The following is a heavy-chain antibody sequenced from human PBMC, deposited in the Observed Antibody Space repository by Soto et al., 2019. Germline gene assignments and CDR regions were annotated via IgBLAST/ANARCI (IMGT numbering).Heavy chain of an antibody. CDR3: ASHITMVREPLGYYMDV. D-gene: IGHD3-10*01. Sequence: SETLSLTCTVSGGSISSSSYYWGWIRQPPGKGLEWIGSIYYSGSTNYNPSLKSRVTISVDTSKNQFSLKLSSVTAADTAVYYCASHITMVREPLGYYMDVWGKGTTVTVSS. J-gene: IGHJ6*03. CDR1: GGSISSSSYY. V-gene: IGHV4-39*07. CDR2: IYYSGST.